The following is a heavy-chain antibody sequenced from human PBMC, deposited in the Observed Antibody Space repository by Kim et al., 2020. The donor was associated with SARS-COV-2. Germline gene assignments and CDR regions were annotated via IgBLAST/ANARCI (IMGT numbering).Heavy chain of an antibody. CDR3: ARDSSSWYGEYYGMDV. D-gene: IGHD6-13*01. Sequence: SETLSLTCTVSGGSISSSSYYWGWIRQPPGKGLEWIGSIYYSGSTYYNPSLKSRVTISVDTSKNQFSLKLSSVTAADTAVYYCARDSSSWYGEYYGMDVWGQGTTVTVSS. J-gene: IGHJ6*02. CDR2: IYYSGST. V-gene: IGHV4-39*01. CDR1: GGSISSSSYY.